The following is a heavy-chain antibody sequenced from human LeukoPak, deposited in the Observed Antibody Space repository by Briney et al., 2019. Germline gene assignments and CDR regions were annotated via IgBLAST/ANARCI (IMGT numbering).Heavy chain of an antibody. CDR3: ARDLERQLWLPRYFDY. J-gene: IGHJ4*02. Sequence: PSETLSLTCTVSGYSISSGYYWGWIRQPPGKGLEWIGSIYHSGSTYYNPSLKSRVTISVDTSKNQFSLKLSSVTAADTAVYYCARDLERQLWLPRYFDYWGQGTLVTVSS. V-gene: IGHV4-38-2*02. CDR1: GYSISSGYY. D-gene: IGHD5-18*01. CDR2: IYHSGST.